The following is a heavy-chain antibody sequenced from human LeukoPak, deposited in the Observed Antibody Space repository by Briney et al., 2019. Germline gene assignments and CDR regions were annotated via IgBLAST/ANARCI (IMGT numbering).Heavy chain of an antibody. CDR2: IYYSGST. D-gene: IGHD5-24*01. Sequence: SETLFLTCTVSGGSISSYYWSWIRQPPGKGLEWIGYIYYSGSTNYNPSLKSRVTISVDTSKNQFPLKLSSVTAADTAVYYYARSGWLQPWGEYYFDYWGQGTLVTVSS. CDR3: ARSGWLQPWGEYYFDY. V-gene: IGHV4-59*08. CDR1: GGSISSYY. J-gene: IGHJ4*02.